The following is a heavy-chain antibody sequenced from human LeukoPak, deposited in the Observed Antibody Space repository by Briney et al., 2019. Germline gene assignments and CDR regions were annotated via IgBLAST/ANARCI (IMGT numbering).Heavy chain of an antibody. J-gene: IGHJ4*02. CDR3: ARGFQHLVWEYFDY. CDR1: GYSFTSYW. Sequence: GESLKISCKGSGYSFTSYWIGWVRQMPGKGLEWMGIIYPGDSDIRYSPSFQGPVTISAGKSISTAYLQWSSLKASDTAMYYCARGFQHLVWEYFDYWGQGTLVTVSS. V-gene: IGHV5-51*01. D-gene: IGHD6-13*01. CDR2: IYPGDSDI.